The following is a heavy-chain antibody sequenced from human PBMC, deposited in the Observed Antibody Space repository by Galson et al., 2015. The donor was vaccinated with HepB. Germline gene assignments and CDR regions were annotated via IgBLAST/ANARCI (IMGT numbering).Heavy chain of an antibody. CDR2: ISSSSTI. J-gene: IGHJ3*02. V-gene: IGHV3-69-1*01. CDR3: ARSSSWSSGGSCYSVPNAFDI. D-gene: IGHD2-15*01. CDR1: GFTFSDYY. Sequence: SLRLSCAASGFTFSDYYMNWVRQAPGKGLEWVSSISSSSTIYYADSVKGRFTISRDNAKNSLYLQMNSLRAEDTAVYYCARSSSWSSGGSCYSVPNAFDIWGQGTMVTVPS.